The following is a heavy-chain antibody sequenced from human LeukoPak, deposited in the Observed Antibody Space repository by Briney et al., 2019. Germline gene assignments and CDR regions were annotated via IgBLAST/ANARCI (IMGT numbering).Heavy chain of an antibody. CDR1: GGSISTYY. V-gene: IGHV4-59*01. CDR3: ARVGSYRFEY. CDR2: IDCSGAT. J-gene: IGHJ4*02. Sequence: SETLSLTCTVSGGSISTYYWSWSRQPPGKGLGWSGYIDCSGATNYTPYLKSRVTMSVDTSKHQFSLKLSSVTAPDTAVYYCARVGSYRFEYCGQGHLIPVSS. D-gene: IGHD3-10*01.